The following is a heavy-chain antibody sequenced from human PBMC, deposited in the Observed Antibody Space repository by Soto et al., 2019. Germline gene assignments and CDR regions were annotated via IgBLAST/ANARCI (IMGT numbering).Heavy chain of an antibody. J-gene: IGHJ5*01. V-gene: IGHV1-46*01. D-gene: IGHD6-13*01. CDR1: EYTFTDYY. Sequence: QVQLVQSGAKVKKPGASVKLSCKSSEYTFTDYYIHWVRQAPGQGLEWMGLINPSGGSTSYAQKFQGRVTMTRDTSTSTVYMELSSLRSEDTAVYYCATAAYSTSWYDFWGQGTLVTVSS. CDR3: ATAAYSTSWYDF. CDR2: INPSGGST.